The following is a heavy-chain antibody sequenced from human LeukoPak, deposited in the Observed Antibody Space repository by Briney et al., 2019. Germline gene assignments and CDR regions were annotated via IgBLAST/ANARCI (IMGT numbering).Heavy chain of an antibody. CDR2: ISYDGSNK. CDR1: GFTVSNNC. J-gene: IGHJ4*02. D-gene: IGHD2-2*01. Sequence: PGGSLRLSCAASGFTVSNNCMSWVRQAPGKGLEWVAVISYDGSNKYYADSVKGRFTISRDNSKNTLYLQMNSLRAEDTAVYYCAKVGGYCSSTSCLQPYYYFDYWGQGTLVTVSS. V-gene: IGHV3-30*18. CDR3: AKVGGYCSSTSCLQPYYYFDY.